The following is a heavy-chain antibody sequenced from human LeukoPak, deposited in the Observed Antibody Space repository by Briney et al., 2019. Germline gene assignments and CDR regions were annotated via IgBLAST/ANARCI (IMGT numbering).Heavy chain of an antibody. J-gene: IGHJ4*02. D-gene: IGHD2-15*01. CDR1: GGSFSGYY. CDR3: ARMTGGLWDY. CDR2: INHSGST. V-gene: IGHV4-34*01. Sequence: PSETLSLTCAVYGGSFSGYYWSWIRQPPGKGLEWIGEINHSGSTNYNPSLKSRVTISVDTSKNQFSLKLSSVTAADTAVYYCARMTGGLWDYWGQGTLVTVSS.